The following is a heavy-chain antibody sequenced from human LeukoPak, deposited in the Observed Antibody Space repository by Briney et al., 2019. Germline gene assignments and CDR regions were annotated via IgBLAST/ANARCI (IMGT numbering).Heavy chain of an antibody. V-gene: IGHV4-38-2*02. D-gene: IGHD1/OR15-1a*01. CDR3: TRDFAFQQFDY. CDR2: IYHSGST. Sequence: PSETLSLTCTVSGYSISSGYYWGWIRPPPGKGLEWIGSIYHSGSTYYNPSLKSRVTISVDTSKNQFSLKLSSVTAADTAVYYCTRDFAFQQFDYWARGPWSPSPQ. J-gene: IGHJ4*02. CDR1: GYSISSGYY.